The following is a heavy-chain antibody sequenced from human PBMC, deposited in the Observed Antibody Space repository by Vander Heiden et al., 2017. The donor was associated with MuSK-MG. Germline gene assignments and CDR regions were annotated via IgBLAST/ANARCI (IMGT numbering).Heavy chain of an antibody. Sequence: QLQLQESGPGLVQPSETLSLTCTVSGGSISSSSYYWGWIRQPPGKGLEWIGSIYYSGSTYYNPSLKSRVTISVDTSKNQFPLKLSSVTAADTAVYYCAVVVVTARRWFSGSGSHAFDIWGQGTMVTVSS. J-gene: IGHJ3*02. CDR1: GGSISSSSYY. CDR2: IYYSGST. D-gene: IGHD2-21*02. V-gene: IGHV4-39*01. CDR3: AVVVVTARRWFSGSGSHAFDI.